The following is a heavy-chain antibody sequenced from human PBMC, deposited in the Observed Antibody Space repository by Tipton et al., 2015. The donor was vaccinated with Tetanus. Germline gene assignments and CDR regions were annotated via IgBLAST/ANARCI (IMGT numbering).Heavy chain of an antibody. D-gene: IGHD3-16*01. Sequence: SLRLSCAASGFRFSYSGMHWVRQAPGKGLEWVAVIPFDGRNERYADSVKGRFTVSRDNAENSLYLQVNSLRVEDTAVYYCARAISSRWGKHDAFDIWGQGTTVAVSS. CDR2: IPFDGRNE. V-gene: IGHV3-30*03. J-gene: IGHJ3*02. CDR3: ARAISSRWGKHDAFDI. CDR1: GFRFSYSG.